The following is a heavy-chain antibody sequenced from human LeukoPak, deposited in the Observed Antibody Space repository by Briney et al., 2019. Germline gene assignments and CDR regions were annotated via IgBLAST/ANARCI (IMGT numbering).Heavy chain of an antibody. V-gene: IGHV4-39*01. J-gene: IGHJ4*02. D-gene: IGHD5-18*01. CDR2: IYYSGST. CDR1: GGSISSSSYY. CDR3: ATQGYSYGDVDY. Sequence: PSETLSLTCTVSGGSISSSSYYWVWIRQPPGKGLEWIGSIYYSGSTYYNPSLKSRVTISVDTSKNQFSLKLSSVTAADTAVYYCATQGYSYGDVDYWGQGTLVTVSS.